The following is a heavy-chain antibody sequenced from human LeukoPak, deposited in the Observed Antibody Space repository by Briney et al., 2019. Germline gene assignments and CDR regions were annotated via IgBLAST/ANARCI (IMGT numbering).Heavy chain of an antibody. Sequence: SSVKVSCKASGVTFSSYAISWVRQAPGQGLEWMGGIIPIFGTANYAQKFQGRVTITADESTSTAYMELSSLRSEDTAVYYCARLNYYDSSGYYYVDGIDYWGQGTLVTVSS. CDR2: IIPIFGTA. V-gene: IGHV1-69*01. J-gene: IGHJ4*02. CDR1: GVTFSSYA. D-gene: IGHD3-22*01. CDR3: ARLNYYDSSGYYYVDGIDY.